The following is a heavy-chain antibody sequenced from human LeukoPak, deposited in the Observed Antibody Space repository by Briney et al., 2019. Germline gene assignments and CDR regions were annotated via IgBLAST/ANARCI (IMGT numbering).Heavy chain of an antibody. J-gene: IGHJ5*02. D-gene: IGHD6-13*01. CDR2: INHSGST. CDR1: GGSFSGYY. Sequence: SKTLSLTCAVYGGSFSGYYWSWIRQPPGKGLEWIGEINHSGSTNYNPSLKSRVTISVDTSKNQFSLKLSSVTAADTAVYYCARKGPAAGLSRWFDPWGQGTLVTVSS. V-gene: IGHV4-34*01. CDR3: ARKGPAAGLSRWFDP.